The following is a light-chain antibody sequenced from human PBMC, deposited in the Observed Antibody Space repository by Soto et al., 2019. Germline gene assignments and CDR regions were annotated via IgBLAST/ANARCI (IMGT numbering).Light chain of an antibody. CDR1: QSINTW. CDR2: KAS. J-gene: IGKJ1*01. Sequence: DIQMTQSPSTLSASVRDRVTITCRASQSINTWWAWYQQKPGKVPKILIDKASSLVSGAPSRFSGSGSVTDFTLTLSSLQPDDFADYYCQQYNSYSPRTFGRGTKGEI. CDR3: QQYNSYSPRT. V-gene: IGKV1-5*03.